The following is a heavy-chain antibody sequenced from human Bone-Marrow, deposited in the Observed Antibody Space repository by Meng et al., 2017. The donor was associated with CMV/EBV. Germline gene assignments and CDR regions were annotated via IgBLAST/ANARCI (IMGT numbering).Heavy chain of an antibody. CDR3: ARVLYYYDSSGWGLDYFDY. CDR2: IYSGGNT. D-gene: IGHD3-22*01. J-gene: IGHJ4*02. V-gene: IGHV3-53*01. CDR1: GFTVGSNY. Sequence: GGSLRLSCAAPGFTVGSNYMSWVRQAPGKGLEWVSVIYSGGNTYYADSVKGRFTISRDKSKNSLYLQMNSLRAEDTSVYYCARVLYYYDSSGWGLDYFDYWGQGTLVTVSS.